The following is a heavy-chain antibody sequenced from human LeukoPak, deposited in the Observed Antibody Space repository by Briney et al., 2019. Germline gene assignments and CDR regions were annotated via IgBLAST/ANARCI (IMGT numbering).Heavy chain of an antibody. CDR2: IQFDGTPQ. J-gene: IGHJ3*02. CDR1: GFTFSVYG. Sequence: GGSLRLSCAASGFTFSVYGMHWVRQAPGKGLEWLAFIQFDGTPQYYGDSVKGRFTISRDNSENTLYLQMNTLRRDDTAVYYCASNWAGALDIWGQGTLVTVSS. CDR3: ASNWAGALDI. D-gene: IGHD7-27*01. V-gene: IGHV3-30*02.